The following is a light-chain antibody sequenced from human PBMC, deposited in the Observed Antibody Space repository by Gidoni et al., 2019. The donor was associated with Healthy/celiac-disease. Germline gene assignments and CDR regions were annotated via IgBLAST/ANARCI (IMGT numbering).Light chain of an antibody. V-gene: IGKV3-11*01. Sequence: EVECTQATATLSLSPGERATLSCRASQSVSSYLAWYQQKPGQAPRLLIYDASNRATGIPARFSGSGSGTDFTLTISRLEPEDFAVYYCQQRSNWPVTFGPGTKVDIK. J-gene: IGKJ3*01. CDR2: DAS. CDR3: QQRSNWPVT. CDR1: QSVSSY.